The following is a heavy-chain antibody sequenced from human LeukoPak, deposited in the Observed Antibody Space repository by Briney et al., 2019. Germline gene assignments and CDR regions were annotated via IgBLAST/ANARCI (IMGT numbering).Heavy chain of an antibody. CDR2: ISSSGSTI. V-gene: IGHV3-48*04. J-gene: IGHJ4*02. Sequence: GGSLRLSCAASGFTLSSYSMNWVRQAPGKGLEWVSSISSSGSTIYYADSVKGRFTISRDNAKNSLYLQMNSLRAEDTAVYYCARRDGYRNYFDYWGQGTLVTVSS. CDR3: ARRDGYRNYFDY. D-gene: IGHD5-24*01. CDR1: GFTLSSYS.